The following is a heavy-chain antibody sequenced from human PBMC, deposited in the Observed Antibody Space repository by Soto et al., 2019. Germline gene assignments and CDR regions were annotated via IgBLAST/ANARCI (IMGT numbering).Heavy chain of an antibody. CDR1: GGSISSSSYY. J-gene: IGHJ4*02. Sequence: QLQLQESGPGLVKPSETLSLTCTVSGGSISSSSYYWGWIRQPPGKGLEWIGSIYYSGSTYYNPSLKSRVTISVDTSKNQFSLKLSSVTAADRAVYYCARHRVGAIDYWGQGTLVTVSS. CDR2: IYYSGST. D-gene: IGHD1-26*01. V-gene: IGHV4-39*01. CDR3: ARHRVGAIDY.